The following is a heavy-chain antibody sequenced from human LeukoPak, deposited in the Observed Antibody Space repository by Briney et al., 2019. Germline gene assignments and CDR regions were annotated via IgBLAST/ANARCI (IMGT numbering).Heavy chain of an antibody. CDR1: GYTSTSYD. J-gene: IGHJ3*02. V-gene: IGHV1-8*03. CDR3: ARGLCSSTSCYLAFDI. CDR2: MNPNSGNT. Sequence: ASVKVSCKASGYTSTSYDINWVRQATGQGLEWMGWMNPNSGNTGYAQKFQGRVTITRNTSISTAYMELSSLRSEDTAVYYCARGLCSSTSCYLAFDIWGQGAMVTVSS. D-gene: IGHD2-2*01.